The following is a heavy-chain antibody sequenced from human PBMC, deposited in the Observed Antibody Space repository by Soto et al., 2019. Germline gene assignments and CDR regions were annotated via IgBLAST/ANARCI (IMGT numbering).Heavy chain of an antibody. Sequence: QVQLVQSGVEVKKPGASVKVSCKASGYTFISHGISWVRQAPGLGLEWMGWISGKNGNTNYAQKLQGRVTLTTDTSTSTAYMELRSLRSDDTAVYYCARVSSSIVVVPDYGMDVWGQRTTVTVSS. V-gene: IGHV1-18*04. D-gene: IGHD2-15*01. CDR2: ISGKNGNT. CDR1: GYTFISHG. CDR3: ARVSSSIVVVPDYGMDV. J-gene: IGHJ6*02.